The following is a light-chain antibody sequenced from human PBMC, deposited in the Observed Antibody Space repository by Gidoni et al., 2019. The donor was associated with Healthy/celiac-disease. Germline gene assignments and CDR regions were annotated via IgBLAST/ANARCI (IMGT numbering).Light chain of an antibody. CDR2: EVS. Sequence: QSALTQPASVSGSPGQSITISCTGTSSHVGSYNLVSWYHQHPGKAPKLMIYEVSKRPSGVSNRFSGSKSGNTASLTISGLQAEDEADYYCCSYAGSSTFVVFGGGTKLTVL. CDR3: CSYAGSSTFVV. CDR1: SSHVGSYNL. V-gene: IGLV2-23*02. J-gene: IGLJ2*01.